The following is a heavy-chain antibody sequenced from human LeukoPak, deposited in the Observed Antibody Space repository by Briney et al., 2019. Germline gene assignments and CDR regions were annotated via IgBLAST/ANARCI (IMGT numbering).Heavy chain of an antibody. Sequence: SETLSLTCTVSGGSISSSSYYWGWIRQPPGKGLEWIGSIYYSGSTYYNPSLKSRVTISVDTSKNQFSLKLSSVTAADTAVYYCASLTMTTVVTQDYFDYWGQGTLVTVSS. CDR2: IYYSGST. CDR1: GGSISSSSYY. V-gene: IGHV4-39*01. CDR3: ASLTMTTVVTQDYFDY. J-gene: IGHJ4*02. D-gene: IGHD4-23*01.